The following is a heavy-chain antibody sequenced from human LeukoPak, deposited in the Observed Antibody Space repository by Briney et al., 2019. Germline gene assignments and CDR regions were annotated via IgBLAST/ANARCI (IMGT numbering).Heavy chain of an antibody. V-gene: IGHV4-59*12. J-gene: IGHJ4*02. CDR1: GFTFSNAW. D-gene: IGHD2-2*01. Sequence: GSLRLSCAASGFTFSNAWMSWVRQAPGKGLEWIGYIYYSGSTNYNPSLKSRVTLSLDTSKNQFSLKLSSVTAADTAVYYCARGGGYCSSTSCSRRLDYWGQGTLVTVSS. CDR3: ARGGGYCSSTSCSRRLDY. CDR2: IYYSGST.